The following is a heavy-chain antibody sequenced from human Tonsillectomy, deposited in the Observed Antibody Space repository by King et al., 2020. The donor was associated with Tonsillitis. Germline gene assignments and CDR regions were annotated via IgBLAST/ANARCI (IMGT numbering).Heavy chain of an antibody. CDR2: ISSSSSYI. CDR1: GFTFSSYS. Sequence: VQLVESGGGLVKPGGSLRLSCAASGFTFSSYSMNWVRQAPGKGLEWVSSISSSSSYIYYADSVKGRFTISRDNAKNSLYLQMNSLRADDTAVYYCARKGIGYCSSTSCPDYAFDIWGQGTMVTVSS. V-gene: IGHV3-21*01. J-gene: IGHJ3*02. D-gene: IGHD2-2*01. CDR3: ARKGIGYCSSTSCPDYAFDI.